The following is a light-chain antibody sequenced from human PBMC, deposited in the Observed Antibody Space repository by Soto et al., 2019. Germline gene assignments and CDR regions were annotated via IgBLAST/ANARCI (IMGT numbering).Light chain of an antibody. V-gene: IGKV1-5*01. Sequence: DIQMTQSPSTLSESVVDRVTITCRASQSISSCLAWYQQKPGTAPKLLIYDASTFESGVRSRCSGSGSGSEFTLTISRLQHDDFAPYYCQQNNSYSWTCGQGTKVDI. CDR1: QSISSC. CDR3: QQNNSYSWT. J-gene: IGKJ1*01. CDR2: DAS.